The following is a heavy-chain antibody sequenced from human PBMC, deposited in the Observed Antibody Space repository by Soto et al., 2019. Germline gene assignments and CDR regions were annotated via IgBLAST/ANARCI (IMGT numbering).Heavy chain of an antibody. J-gene: IGHJ4*02. Sequence: ASVKVSCKASGYTFTGYYMHWVRQAPGQGLEWMGWINLGSGGTNYAQKFQGRVTITRDMSTSTAYMELSSLRSEDTAVYYCAASILKGTTEYFDYWGQGTLVTVS. CDR3: AASILKGTTEYFDY. CDR2: INLGSGGT. V-gene: IGHV1-2*02. D-gene: IGHD1-7*01. CDR1: GYTFTGYY.